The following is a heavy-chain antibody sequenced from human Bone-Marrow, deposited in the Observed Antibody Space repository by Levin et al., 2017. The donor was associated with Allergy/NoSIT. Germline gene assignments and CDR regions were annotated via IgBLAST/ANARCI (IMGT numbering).Heavy chain of an antibody. CDR3: TTGDGSGSYLVYPGDFGLDV. CDR2: IKSKTDAGTT. CDR1: GFTFSNVW. Sequence: GGSLRLSCAASGFTFSNVWMSWVRQAPGKGLEWVGRIKSKTDAGTTDYAASVKGRFTISRDDSKSTLYLQMNSLNTEDTAVYYCTTGDGSGSYLVYPGDFGLDVWGQGTTVTVSS. D-gene: IGHD3-10*01. J-gene: IGHJ6*02. V-gene: IGHV3-15*01.